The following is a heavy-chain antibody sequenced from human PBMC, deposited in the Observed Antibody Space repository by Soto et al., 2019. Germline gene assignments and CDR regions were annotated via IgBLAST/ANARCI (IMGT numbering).Heavy chain of an antibody. J-gene: IGHJ4*02. CDR3: AKPNYDYIWGSYRLADYFDY. CDR2: ISGSGGST. V-gene: IGHV3-23*01. CDR1: GFTFSSYA. D-gene: IGHD3-16*02. Sequence: GGSLRLSCAASGFTFSSYAMSWVRQAPGKGLEWVSAISGSGGSTYYADSVKGRFTISRDNSKNTLYLQMNSLRAEDTAVYYCAKPNYDYIWGSYRLADYFDYWGQGTLVTVSS.